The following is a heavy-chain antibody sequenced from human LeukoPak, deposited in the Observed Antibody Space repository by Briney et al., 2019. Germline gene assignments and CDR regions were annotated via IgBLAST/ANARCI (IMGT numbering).Heavy chain of an antibody. CDR3: AKGLYSSDY. CDR1: GFTFSSYV. V-gene: IGHV3-30*02. Sequence: PGGSLRLSCAASGFTFSSYVMHWVRHAPGKGLEWVTFIRYDGSDKYYADSVKGRFTISRDNSKNTLYLQMNSLRAEDTAVYYCAKGLYSSDYWGQGTLVTVSS. J-gene: IGHJ4*02. CDR2: IRYDGSDK. D-gene: IGHD6-13*01.